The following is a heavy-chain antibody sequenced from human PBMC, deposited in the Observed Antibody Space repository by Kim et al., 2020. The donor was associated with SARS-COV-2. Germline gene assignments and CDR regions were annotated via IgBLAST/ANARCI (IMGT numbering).Heavy chain of an antibody. D-gene: IGHD4-4*01. Sequence: GGSLRLSCAASGFTFSSYAMHWVRQAPGKGLEWVAVISYDGSNKYYADSVKGRFTISRDNSKNTLYLQMNSLRAEDTAVYYCARDVTGAFDIWGQGTMVTVSS. V-gene: IGHV3-30*04. CDR1: GFTFSSYA. CDR3: ARDVTGAFDI. J-gene: IGHJ3*02. CDR2: ISYDGSNK.